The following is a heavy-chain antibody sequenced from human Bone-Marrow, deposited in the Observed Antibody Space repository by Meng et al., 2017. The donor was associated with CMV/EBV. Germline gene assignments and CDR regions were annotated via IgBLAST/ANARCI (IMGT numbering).Heavy chain of an antibody. J-gene: IGHJ4*02. V-gene: IGHV4-4*02. Sequence: GSLRLSCAVSGGSISSSNWWSWVRQPPGKGLEWIGEIYHSGSTNYNPSLKSRVTISVDKSKNQFSLKLSSVTAADTAVYYCARDSGGATGFFDYWGQGTLVTVSS. CDR1: GGSISSSNW. CDR2: IYHSGST. D-gene: IGHD1-26*01. CDR3: ARDSGGATGFFDY.